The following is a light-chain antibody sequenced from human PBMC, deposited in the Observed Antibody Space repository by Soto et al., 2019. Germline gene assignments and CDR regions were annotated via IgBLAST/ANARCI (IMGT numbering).Light chain of an antibody. V-gene: IGKV1-39*01. CDR2: AAS. CDR1: QSISSY. J-gene: IGKJ1*01. CDR3: QQSYSTPVA. Sequence: DIQMTQSPSSLSASVGDRVTITCRASQSISSYLNWYQQKLGKAPKLLIYAASSLQSGVPSRFSGSGSGTDFTLTTSSLQPEDFATYYCQQSYSTPVAFGQGTKVEIK.